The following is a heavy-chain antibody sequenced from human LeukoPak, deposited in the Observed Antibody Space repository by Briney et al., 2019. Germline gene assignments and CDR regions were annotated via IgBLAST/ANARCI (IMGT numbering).Heavy chain of an antibody. D-gene: IGHD3-22*01. Sequence: GGSLRLSCTASGFTFSDYSMNWIRQAPGEGLELVSYISSSGSSRYYADSGKSRLTISRENATNSLFLQMNSLGAEDTAVYYCARGLTILKVVLTTANAFDIWGQGTLVTVSS. CDR3: ARGLTILKVVLTTANAFDI. CDR2: ISSSGSSR. V-gene: IGHV3-11*04. J-gene: IGHJ3*02. CDR1: GFTFSDYS.